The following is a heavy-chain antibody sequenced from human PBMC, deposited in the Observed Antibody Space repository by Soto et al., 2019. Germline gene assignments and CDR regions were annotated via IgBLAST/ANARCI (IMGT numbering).Heavy chain of an antibody. CDR2: IIPILGIA. V-gene: IGHV1-69*02. CDR3: ARGGASRSPKFYSSSWYDENWFDP. J-gene: IGHJ5*02. Sequence: QVQLVQSGAEVKKPGSSVKVSCKASGGTFSSYTISWVRQAPGQGLEWMGRIIPILGIANYAQKFQGRVTITADKSMSTAYMELSSLRSEDTAVYYCARGGASRSPKFYSSSWYDENWFDPWGQGTLVTVSS. D-gene: IGHD6-13*01. CDR1: GGTFSSYT.